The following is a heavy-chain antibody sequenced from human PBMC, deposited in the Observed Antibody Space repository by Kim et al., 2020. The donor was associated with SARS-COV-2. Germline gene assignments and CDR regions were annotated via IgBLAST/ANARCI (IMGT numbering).Heavy chain of an antibody. Sequence: SETLSLTCTVSGGSISSYYWSWSRQPTGKGLEWIGYIYYRGSTNYNPSIKSRVTISVDTSKNQFSLKLSSVTAADTAVYYCARDRRYGSGSYLYYYYYGMDVWGQGTTVTVSS. CDR2: IYYRGST. CDR1: GGSISSYY. CDR3: ARDRRYGSGSYLYYYYYGMDV. V-gene: IGHV4-59*01. D-gene: IGHD3-10*01. J-gene: IGHJ6*02.